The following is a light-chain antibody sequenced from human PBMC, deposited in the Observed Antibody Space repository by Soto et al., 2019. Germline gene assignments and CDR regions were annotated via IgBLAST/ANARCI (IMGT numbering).Light chain of an antibody. V-gene: IGKV1-9*01. Sequence: IQLTQSPSSLSASVGDRVTITCRASQGISSYLAWYQQKPGQAPKLLIYAASTLQSGVPSRFSGSGFGTDFTLTFSSLQPEDFATYYCQQLDAYPRTFGQGTKVEIK. CDR1: QGISSY. CDR2: AAS. J-gene: IGKJ1*01. CDR3: QQLDAYPRT.